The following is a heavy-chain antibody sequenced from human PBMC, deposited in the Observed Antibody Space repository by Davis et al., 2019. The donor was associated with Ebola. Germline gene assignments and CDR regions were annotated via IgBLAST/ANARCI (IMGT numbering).Heavy chain of an antibody. CDR1: GYTFTSYG. Sequence: ASVKVSCKASGYTFTSYGISWVRQAPGQGLEWMGWISAYNGNTNYAQKLQGRVTMTTDTSTSTAYMELRSLRSDDTAVYYCARGDCSGGSCYEFYYYGMDVWGQGTTVTVSS. CDR3: ARGDCSGGSCYEFYYYGMDV. D-gene: IGHD2-15*01. V-gene: IGHV1-18*01. J-gene: IGHJ6*02. CDR2: ISAYNGNT.